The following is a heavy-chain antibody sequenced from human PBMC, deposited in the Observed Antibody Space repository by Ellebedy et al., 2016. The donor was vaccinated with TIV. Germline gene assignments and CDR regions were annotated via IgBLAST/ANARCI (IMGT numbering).Heavy chain of an antibody. Sequence: GGSLRLSCAASGFTFSSYAMHWVRQAPGKGLEWVAVISYDGSNKYYADSVKGRFTISRDNSKNTLYLQMNSLRAKDTAVYYCARDRARYSGYVDVFDYWGQGTLVTVSS. J-gene: IGHJ4*02. D-gene: IGHD5-12*01. CDR1: GFTFSSYA. V-gene: IGHV3-30-3*01. CDR3: ARDRARYSGYVDVFDY. CDR2: ISYDGSNK.